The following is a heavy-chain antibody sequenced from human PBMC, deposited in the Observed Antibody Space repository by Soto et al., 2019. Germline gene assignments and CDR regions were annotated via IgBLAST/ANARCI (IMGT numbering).Heavy chain of an antibody. CDR2: INPSGGST. CDR1: GYTFTSYY. J-gene: IGHJ5*02. D-gene: IGHD6-13*01. V-gene: IGHV1-46*03. CDR3: ARDQVKAAAASGREAWFDP. Sequence: ASVKVSCKASGYTFTSYYMHWVRQAPGQGLEWMGIINPSGGSTSYAQKFQGRATMTRDTSTSTVYMELSSLRSEDTAVYYCARDQVKAAAASGREAWFDPWGQGTLVTVSS.